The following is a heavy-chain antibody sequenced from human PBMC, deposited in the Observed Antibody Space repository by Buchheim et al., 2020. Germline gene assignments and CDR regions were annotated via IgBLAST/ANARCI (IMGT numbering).Heavy chain of an antibody. Sequence: EVQLVESGGGLVKPGGSLRLSCAASGFTFSSYSMNWVRQAPGKGLEWVSSISSSSSYIYYADSVKGRFTISRDNAKNSLYLQMNSLRAEDTAVYYCARDGRGDSSSPHYYYGMDVWGQGTT. CDR2: ISSSSSYI. D-gene: IGHD6-6*01. CDR1: GFTFSSYS. J-gene: IGHJ6*02. CDR3: ARDGRGDSSSPHYYYGMDV. V-gene: IGHV3-21*01.